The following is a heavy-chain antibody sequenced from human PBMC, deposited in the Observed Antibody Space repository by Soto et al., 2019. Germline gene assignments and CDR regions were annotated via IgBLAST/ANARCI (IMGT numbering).Heavy chain of an antibody. CDR3: AKDRYFDWLQPPRYVFDY. CDR2: ISWNSGSI. V-gene: IGHV3-9*01. Sequence: GGSLRLSCAASGFTFDDYAMHWVRQAPGKGLEWVSGISWNSGSIGYADSVKGRFTISRDNAKNSLYLQMNSLRAEDTALYYCAKDRYFDWLQPPRYVFDYWGQGTLVTVSS. D-gene: IGHD3-9*01. J-gene: IGHJ4*02. CDR1: GFTFDDYA.